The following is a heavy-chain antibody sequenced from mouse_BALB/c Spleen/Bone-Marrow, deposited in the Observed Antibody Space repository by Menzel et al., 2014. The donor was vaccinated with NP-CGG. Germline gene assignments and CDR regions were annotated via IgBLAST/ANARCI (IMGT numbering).Heavy chain of an antibody. V-gene: IGHV14-3*02. CDR2: IDPANGNT. J-gene: IGHJ2*01. CDR3: ALYSDYDVGY. CDR1: GFNIKDTY. Sequence: EVKLVESGAELVKPGASVKLSCTASGFNIKDTYMHWVKQRPEQGLEWIGRIDPANGNTKYDPKFQGKATITADTSSNTAYLQLSSLTSEDTAVYYCALYSDYDVGYWGQGTTLTVSS. D-gene: IGHD2-4*01.